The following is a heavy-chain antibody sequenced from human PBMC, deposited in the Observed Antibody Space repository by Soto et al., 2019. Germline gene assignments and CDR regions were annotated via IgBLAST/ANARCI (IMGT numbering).Heavy chain of an antibody. V-gene: IGHV4-59*08. J-gene: IGHJ4*02. CDR3: ARLEEEVVAATGPFDY. D-gene: IGHD2-15*01. CDR2: IYYSGST. Sequence: PSETLSLTCTVSGGSISSYYWSWIRQPPGKGLEWIGYIYYSGSTNYNPSLKSRVTISVDTSKNQFSLKLSSVTAADTAVYYCARLEEEVVAATGPFDYWGQGTLVTVSS. CDR1: GGSISSYY.